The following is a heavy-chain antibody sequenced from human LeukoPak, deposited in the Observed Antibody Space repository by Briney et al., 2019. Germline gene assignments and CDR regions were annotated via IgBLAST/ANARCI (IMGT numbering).Heavy chain of an antibody. D-gene: IGHD2-21*02. CDR2: FDPEDGET. Sequence: ASVKVSCKVSGYTLTELSMHWVRQAPGKGLAWMGGFDPEDGETIYAQKFQGRVTMTEDTSTDTAYMELSSLRSDDTAVYYCATLSIMTSPFSFDYWGQGTLVTVSS. CDR3: ATLSIMTSPFSFDY. J-gene: IGHJ4*02. CDR1: GYTLTELS. V-gene: IGHV1-24*01.